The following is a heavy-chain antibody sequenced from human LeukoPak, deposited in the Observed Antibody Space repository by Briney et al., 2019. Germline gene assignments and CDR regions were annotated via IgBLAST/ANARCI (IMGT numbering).Heavy chain of an antibody. CDR2: IKEDGGET. D-gene: IGHD3-9*01. CDR3: ARDLTPYDATVYFGAFDI. Sequence: GGSPRLSCAASGFTFNRYWMSWVRQAPGKGLEWLANIKEDGGETYYVDSVKGRFTISRDNAKNSLYLQMNSLRAEDTALYYCARDLTPYDATVYFGAFDIWGQGTMVTVSS. CDR1: GFTFNRYW. V-gene: IGHV3-7*03. J-gene: IGHJ3*02.